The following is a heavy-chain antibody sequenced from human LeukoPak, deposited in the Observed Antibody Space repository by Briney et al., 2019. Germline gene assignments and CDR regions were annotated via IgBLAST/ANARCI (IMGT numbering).Heavy chain of an antibody. J-gene: IGHJ6*03. CDR2: VHYSGTA. CDR1: DGSITNYD. CDR3: ARRGYQLLLAYYYYYMDV. Sequence: SETLSLTCTVSDGSITNYDWSWVRQPPGKGLEFIGHVHYSGTANYNPSLRSRVTISIDTSKKHFFLKLKSVTAADTAVYYCARRGYQLLLAYYYYYMDVWGKGTTVTVSS. D-gene: IGHD6-13*01. V-gene: IGHV4-59*08.